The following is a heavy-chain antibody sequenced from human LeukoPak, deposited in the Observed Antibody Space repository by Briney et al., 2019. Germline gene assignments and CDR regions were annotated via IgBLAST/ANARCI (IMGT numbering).Heavy chain of an antibody. D-gene: IGHD1-14*01. CDR2: INPSGGST. CDR3: ARGETTSYRTDY. J-gene: IGHJ4*02. CDR1: GYTFTTYY. V-gene: IGHV1-46*01. Sequence: ASVKVSCKASGYTFTTYYMHWVRQAPGQGLEWMGIINPSGGSTSYAQKFQGRVTMTRDTPTSTVYMELSSLRSEDTAVYYGARGETTSYRTDYWGQGTLVTVSS.